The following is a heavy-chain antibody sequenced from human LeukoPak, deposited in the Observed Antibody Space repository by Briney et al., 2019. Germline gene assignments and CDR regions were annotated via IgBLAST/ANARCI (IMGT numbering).Heavy chain of an antibody. J-gene: IGHJ4*02. V-gene: IGHV3-20*04. CDR3: ARAYGPGSYYNN. CDR1: GFTFDDYG. D-gene: IGHD3-10*01. Sequence: PGGSLRLSCAASGFTFDDYGMSWVRQASGKGLEWVSGINWNGGSTGYADSVKGRFTISRDNAKNSLYLQMNSLRAEDTALYYCARAYGPGSYYNNWGQGTLVTISS. CDR2: INWNGGST.